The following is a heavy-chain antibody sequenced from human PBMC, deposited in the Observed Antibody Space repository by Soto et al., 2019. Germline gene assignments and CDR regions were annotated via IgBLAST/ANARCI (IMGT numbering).Heavy chain of an antibody. J-gene: IGHJ5*02. Sequence: GGSLRLSCSASGFTFSEYSMHWVRQAPGKGLQYVSTISSDGDITYYADSVKGRFTISRDNSKNTLYLQMNSLRPEDTAVYYCVKVSTFYDILTGYYSTNFFDPWGQGTLVTV. D-gene: IGHD3-9*01. CDR3: VKVSTFYDILTGYYSTNFFDP. CDR1: GFTFSEYS. V-gene: IGHV3-64D*06. CDR2: ISSDGDIT.